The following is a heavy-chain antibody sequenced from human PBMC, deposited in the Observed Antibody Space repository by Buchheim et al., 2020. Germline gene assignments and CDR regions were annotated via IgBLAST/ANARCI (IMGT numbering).Heavy chain of an antibody. D-gene: IGHD2-21*02. CDR1: GFTFSSYG. CDR2: ISYDGSNK. CDR3: VTATANYFDY. V-gene: IGHV3-30*03. J-gene: IGHJ4*02. Sequence: QVQLVESGGGVVQPGRSLRLSCAASGFTFSSYGMHWVRQAPGKGLEWVAVISYDGSNKYYADSVKGRFTISRDNSKNTLYLQMNSLRAEDTAVYYCVTATANYFDYWGQGTL.